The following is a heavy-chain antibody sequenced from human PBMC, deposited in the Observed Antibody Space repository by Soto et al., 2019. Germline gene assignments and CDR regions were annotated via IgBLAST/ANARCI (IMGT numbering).Heavy chain of an antibody. D-gene: IGHD2-15*01. Sequence: SETLSLTCSVSGDSISTVDYFWAWVRQPPGQALEYIGYIYKSATTYYNPSFESRVAISLDTSKSQFSLNVTSLTAADTAVYFCARGRYCLTGRCFPNWFDSWGQGTLVTV. J-gene: IGHJ5*01. CDR2: IYKSATT. CDR3: ARGRYCLTGRCFPNWFDS. CDR1: GDSISTVDYF. V-gene: IGHV4-30-4*01.